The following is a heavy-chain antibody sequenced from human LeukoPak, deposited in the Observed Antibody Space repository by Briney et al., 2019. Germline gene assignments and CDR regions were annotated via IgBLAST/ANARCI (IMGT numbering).Heavy chain of an antibody. V-gene: IGHV1-2*02. CDR2: IHPNSGGT. D-gene: IGHD6-19*01. CDR3: ARLASVPG. Sequence: GASVKVSCKASGYTFTSYDINWVRQATGQGLEWMGWIHPNSGGTNYAQKFQGRVTMTRDTSISTAYMELSSLRSDDTAVYFCARLASVPGWGQGTLVTVSS. J-gene: IGHJ1*01. CDR1: GYTFTSYD.